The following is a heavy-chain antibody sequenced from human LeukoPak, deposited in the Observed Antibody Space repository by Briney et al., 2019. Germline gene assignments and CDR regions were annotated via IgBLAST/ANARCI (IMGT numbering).Heavy chain of an antibody. J-gene: IGHJ4*02. CDR1: GFTFSSYG. D-gene: IGHD3-9*01. V-gene: IGHV3-33*01. CDR3: ARERDWSLDY. Sequence: GGSLRLSCAASGFTFSSYGMHWVRQAPGKGPEWVAVIWNDGSNKYYADSVRGRFTISRDNSKNTLFLQMNSLRAEDTAVYYCARERDWSLDYWGQGTLVTVSS. CDR2: IWNDGSNK.